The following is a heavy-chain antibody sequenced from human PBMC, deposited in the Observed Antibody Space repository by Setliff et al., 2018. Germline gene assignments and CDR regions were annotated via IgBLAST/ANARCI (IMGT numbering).Heavy chain of an antibody. CDR3: ARAYYYGSGSYYNGYDAFDI. J-gene: IGHJ3*02. V-gene: IGHV1-18*01. CDR1: GYTFTSYG. Sequence: ASVKVSCKASGYTFTSYGISWVRQAPGQGLEWMGWISAYNGNTNYAQKLQGRVTMTTDTSTSTAYMELRSLRSDDTAVYYCARAYYYGSGSYYNGYDAFDIWSQGTMVTVSS. CDR2: ISAYNGNT. D-gene: IGHD3-10*01.